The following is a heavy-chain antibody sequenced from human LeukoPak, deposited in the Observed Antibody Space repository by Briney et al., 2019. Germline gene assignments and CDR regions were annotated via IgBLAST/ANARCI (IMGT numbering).Heavy chain of an antibody. V-gene: IGHV4-39*01. CDR1: GGSISSSNYY. CDR2: IFYTGST. CDR3: ARLNKPGWFDP. J-gene: IGHJ5*02. D-gene: IGHD1-14*01. Sequence: SETLSLTCTVSGGSISSSNYYWAWIRQPPGKGLEWIANIFYTGSTYYNPSLKSRVTISVDTSKNQFSLRLSSVTATDTAVYYCARLNKPGWFDPWGQGTLVTVSS.